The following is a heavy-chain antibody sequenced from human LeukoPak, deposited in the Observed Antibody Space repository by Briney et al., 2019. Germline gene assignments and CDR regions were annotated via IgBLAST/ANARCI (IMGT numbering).Heavy chain of an antibody. Sequence: QAGGSLRLSCAASGFTFSSYWMHWVRQAPGKGLVWVSRINSDGSSTSYADSVKGRFTISRDNSNNTLYLQMNSLRAEDTAVYYCAKDDEGGCSSTSCYKWFDPWGQGTLVTVSS. D-gene: IGHD2-2*02. J-gene: IGHJ5*02. CDR3: AKDDEGGCSSTSCYKWFDP. CDR1: GFTFSSYW. CDR2: INSDGSST. V-gene: IGHV3-74*01.